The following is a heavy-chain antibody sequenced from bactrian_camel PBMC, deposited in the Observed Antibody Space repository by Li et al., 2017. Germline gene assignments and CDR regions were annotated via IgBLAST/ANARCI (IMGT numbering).Heavy chain of an antibody. CDR3: VLGRVIGSG. V-gene: IGHV3S28*01. CDR1: AYTLRPYY. Sequence: QLVESGGGAVQAGGSLRLSCEAYAYTLRPYYMSWVRQAPGKGLEWVSTINKAGDTTVYADSVKDRFTVSRDNARNTLYLQLNSLKPEDTAVYYCVLGRVIGSGWGQGTQVTVS. J-gene: IGHJ4*01. D-gene: IGHD3*01. CDR2: INKAGDTT.